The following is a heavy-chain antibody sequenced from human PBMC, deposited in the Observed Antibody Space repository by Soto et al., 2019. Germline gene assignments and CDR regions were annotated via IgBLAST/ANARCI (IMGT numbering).Heavy chain of an antibody. CDR2: MNPNSGNT. J-gene: IGHJ5*02. Sequence: ASVKVSFKASGYTFTSYDINWLRQATGQGLEWMGWMNPNSGNTGYAQKFQGRVTMTRNTSISTAYMELSSLRSEDTAVYYCARGEPGVNWFDPWGQGTLVTVSS. CDR3: ARGEPGVNWFDP. D-gene: IGHD3-10*01. V-gene: IGHV1-8*01. CDR1: GYTFTSYD.